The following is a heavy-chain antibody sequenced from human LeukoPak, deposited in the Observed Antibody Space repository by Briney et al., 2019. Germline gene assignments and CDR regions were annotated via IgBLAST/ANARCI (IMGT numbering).Heavy chain of an antibody. V-gene: IGHV3-30*03. CDR2: ISYDGSNK. CDR1: GFTFSSYG. CDR3: ASDCLYPMTTSVGPLFDY. J-gene: IGHJ4*02. D-gene: IGHD4-11*01. Sequence: PGRSLRLSCAASGFTFSSYGMHWVRQAPGKGLEWVAVISYDGSNKYYADSVKGRFTISRDNSKNTLYLQMNSLRAEDTAVYYCASDCLYPMTTSVGPLFDYWGQGALVTVSS.